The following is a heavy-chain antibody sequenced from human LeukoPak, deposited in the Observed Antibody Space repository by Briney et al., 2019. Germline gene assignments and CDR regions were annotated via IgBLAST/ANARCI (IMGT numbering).Heavy chain of an antibody. J-gene: IGHJ4*02. CDR2: ISGNGVTI. D-gene: IGHD3-22*01. V-gene: IGHV3-23*01. CDR3: AKGQFFFDSSGYYH. Sequence: GGSLRLSCAASGLSFSTYAMNWVRQAPGKGLEWVSVISGNGVTILHADSVKGRFTISRDNSKNTLYLQMNSLRNEDTAIYYCAKGQFFFDSSGYYHWGQGTLVTVSS. CDR1: GLSFSTYA.